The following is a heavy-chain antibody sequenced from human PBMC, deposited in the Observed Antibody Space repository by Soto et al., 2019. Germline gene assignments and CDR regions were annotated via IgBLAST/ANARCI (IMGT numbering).Heavy chain of an antibody. Sequence: QVQLVQSGAEVKKPGSSVKVSCKASGGTFSSYAISWVRQARGQGLEWMGGIIPSLGTANYGQKFQGRVMIIAVESTSKDYLQMRSLGSDDKAVDYCGASVYCSSISCYANWFDPWGQGTLVTVSS. CDR3: GASVYCSSISCYANWFDP. D-gene: IGHD2-2*01. CDR1: GGTFSSYA. CDR2: IIPSLGTA. V-gene: IGHV1-69*01. J-gene: IGHJ5*02.